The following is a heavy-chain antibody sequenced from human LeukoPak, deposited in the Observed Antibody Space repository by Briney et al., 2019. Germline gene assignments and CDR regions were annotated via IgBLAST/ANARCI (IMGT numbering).Heavy chain of an antibody. Sequence: SETLSLTCAVSGGSISSGGYSWSWIRQPPGKVLEWIGYIYHSGSTYYNPSLKSRVTISVDRSKNQFSLKLSSVTAADTAVYYCASSLAADYYFDYWGQGTLVTVSS. J-gene: IGHJ4*02. D-gene: IGHD3-3*02. V-gene: IGHV4-30-2*01. CDR2: IYHSGST. CDR3: ASSLAADYYFDY. CDR1: GGSISSGGYS.